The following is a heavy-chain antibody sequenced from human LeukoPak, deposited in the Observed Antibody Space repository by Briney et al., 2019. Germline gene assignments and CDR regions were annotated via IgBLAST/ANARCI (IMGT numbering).Heavy chain of an antibody. CDR2: IWYDGSNK. V-gene: IGHV3-33*03. CDR3: AKDMAYDSSGYYYFYFQH. CDR1: GFTFSSYG. J-gene: IGHJ1*01. D-gene: IGHD3-22*01. Sequence: PGRSLRLSCAASGFTFSSYGMHWVRQAPGKGLEWVAVIWYDGSNKYYADSVKGRFTISRDKSKNSLYLQMNSLRTEDTALYYCAKDMAYDSSGYYYFYFQHWGQGTLVTVSS.